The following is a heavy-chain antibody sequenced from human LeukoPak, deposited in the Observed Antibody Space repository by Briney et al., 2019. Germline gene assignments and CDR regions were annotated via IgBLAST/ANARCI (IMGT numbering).Heavy chain of an antibody. J-gene: IGHJ6*02. CDR2: IYHSGST. CDR1: GGSISSGGYS. V-gene: IGHV4-30-2*01. D-gene: IGHD3-22*01. CDR3: ARLWYYDSSGLGYYYYYGMDV. Sequence: SQTPSLTCAVSGGSISSGGYSWSWIRQPPGKGLEWIGYIYHSGSTYYNPSLKSRVTISVDRSKNQFSLKLSSVTAADTAVYYCARLWYYDSSGLGYYYYYGMDVWGQGTTVTVSS.